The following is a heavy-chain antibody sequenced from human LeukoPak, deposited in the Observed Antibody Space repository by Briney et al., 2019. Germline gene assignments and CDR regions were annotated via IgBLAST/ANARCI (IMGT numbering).Heavy chain of an antibody. D-gene: IGHD3-22*01. CDR2: INHSGST. CDR1: GGSFSGYY. CDR3: ARGNYYDSSGYYGTFDY. Sequence: SETLSLTCAVYGGSFSGYYWSWIRQPPGKGLEWIGEINHSGSTNYNPSLKSRVTISVDTSKNQFSLKLSSVTAADTAVYYCARGNYYDSSGYYGTFDYWGQGTLVTVSS. J-gene: IGHJ4*02. V-gene: IGHV4-34*01.